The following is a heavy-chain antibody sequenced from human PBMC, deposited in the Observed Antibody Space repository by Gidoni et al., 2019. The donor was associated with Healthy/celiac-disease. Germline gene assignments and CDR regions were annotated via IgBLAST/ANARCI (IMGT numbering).Heavy chain of an antibody. CDR2: INHSGST. V-gene: IGHV4-34*01. CDR3: ARGRRGSLGDY. CDR1: GGSFSGYY. D-gene: IGHD7-27*01. J-gene: IGHJ4*02. Sequence: QVQLQPWVAGLLKPSETLSLTFPCYGGSFSGYYWSWIRQPPGKGLEWIGEINHSGSTNYKPSLKSRVTISVDTSKNQFSLKLSSVTAADTAVYYCARGRRGSLGDYWGQGTLVTVSS.